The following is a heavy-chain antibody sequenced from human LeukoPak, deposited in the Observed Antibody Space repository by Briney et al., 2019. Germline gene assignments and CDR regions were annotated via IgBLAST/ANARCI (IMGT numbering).Heavy chain of an antibody. V-gene: IGHV3-7*01. J-gene: IGHJ6*03. Sequence: GGSLRLSCAASGFTFSSYWMSWVRQAPGKGLEWVANIKKDGSEKYYVDSVKGRFTISRDNSKNTLYLQMNSLRPEDTAIYYCAKSYYTSGVGYYYTEVWGKGTTVTISS. CDR1: GFTFSSYW. D-gene: IGHD3-10*01. CDR3: AKSYYTSGVGYYYTEV. CDR2: IKKDGSEK.